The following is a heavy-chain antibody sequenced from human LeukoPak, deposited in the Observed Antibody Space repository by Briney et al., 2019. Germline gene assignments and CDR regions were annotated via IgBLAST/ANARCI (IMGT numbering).Heavy chain of an antibody. CDR1: GFTFSSYA. V-gene: IGHV3-23*01. CDR3: AKPGGGWYNWGPFDY. J-gene: IGHJ4*02. CDR2: ISGSGGST. D-gene: IGHD1-1*01. Sequence: GGSLSLSCAASGFTFSSYAMSWVRQAPGKGLEWVSAISGSGGSTYYADSVKGRFTISRDNSKNTLYLQMNSLRAEDTAVYYCAKPGGGWYNWGPFDYWGQGTLVTVSS.